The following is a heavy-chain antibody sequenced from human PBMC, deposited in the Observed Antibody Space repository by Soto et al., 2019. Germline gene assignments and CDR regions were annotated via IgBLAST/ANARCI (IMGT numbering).Heavy chain of an antibody. V-gene: IGHV5-51*01. CDR3: ARSPRIYDFWSGYHDY. CDR1: GYSFTSYW. Sequence: GESLKISCKGSGYSFTSYWIGWVRQIPGKGLEWMGIIYPGDSDTRYSPSFQGQVTISADKSISTAYLQWSSLKASDTAMYYCARSPRIYDFWSGYHDYWGQGTLVTVSS. CDR2: IYPGDSDT. J-gene: IGHJ4*02. D-gene: IGHD3-3*01.